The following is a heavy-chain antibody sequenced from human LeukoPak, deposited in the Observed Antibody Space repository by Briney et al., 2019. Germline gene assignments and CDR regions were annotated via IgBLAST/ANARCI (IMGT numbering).Heavy chain of an antibody. CDR2: ISSSSSYI. CDR3: ARGLPDTIIVVVDFDY. D-gene: IGHD3-22*01. V-gene: IGHV3-21*01. Sequence: GGSLRLSCAASGFTFSSYSMNWVRQAPGKGLEWVSSISSSSSYIYYADSVKGRFTISRDNAKNSLYLQMNSLRAEDTAVYYCARGLPDTIIVVVDFDYWGQGTLVTVPS. CDR1: GFTFSSYS. J-gene: IGHJ4*02.